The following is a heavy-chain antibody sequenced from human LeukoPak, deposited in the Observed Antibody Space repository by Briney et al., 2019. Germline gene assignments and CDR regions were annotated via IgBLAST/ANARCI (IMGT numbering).Heavy chain of an antibody. D-gene: IGHD1-1*01. CDR3: ARGFHNDYYYYGMDV. Sequence: SETLSLTCAVYGGSFSGYYWSWIRQPPGKGLEWIGEINHSGSTNYNPSLKSRVTISVDTSKNQFSLKLGSVTAADTAVYYCARGFHNDYYYYGMDVWGQGTTVTVSS. CDR1: GGSFSGYY. CDR2: INHSGST. J-gene: IGHJ6*02. V-gene: IGHV4-34*01.